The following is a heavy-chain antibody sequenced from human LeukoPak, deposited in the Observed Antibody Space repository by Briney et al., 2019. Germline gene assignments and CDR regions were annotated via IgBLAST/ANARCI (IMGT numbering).Heavy chain of an antibody. Sequence: SETLSLTCTVSGGSISTYYWSWIRQPPGKGLEWIGYIYYSGSTNYNPSLKSRVTISVDTSKNQFSLKLSSVTAADTAVYYCAREVDYYDSSDYFPLGYWGRGTLVTVSS. J-gene: IGHJ4*02. CDR2: IYYSGST. V-gene: IGHV4-59*01. CDR1: GGSISTYY. CDR3: AREVDYYDSSDYFPLGY. D-gene: IGHD3-22*01.